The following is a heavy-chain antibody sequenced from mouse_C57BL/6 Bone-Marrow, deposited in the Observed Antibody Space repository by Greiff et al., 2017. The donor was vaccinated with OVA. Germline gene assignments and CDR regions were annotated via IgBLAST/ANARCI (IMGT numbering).Heavy chain of an antibody. CDR1: GYTFTSYW. CDR2: INPSRGYP. CDR3: ARSGFMTTGVGYFEG. V-gene: IGHV1-7*01. Sequence: QVQLQQSGADLANPGASVKLSCKASGYTFTSYWMHWVNQRPRQGLAWIGYINPSRGYPKYNQKFKDKATLTAAQSSSTAYMQLSSLTYEDSAVYDCARSGFMTTGVGYFEGWGTGTTGTVAS. D-gene: IGHD1-1*01. J-gene: IGHJ1*03.